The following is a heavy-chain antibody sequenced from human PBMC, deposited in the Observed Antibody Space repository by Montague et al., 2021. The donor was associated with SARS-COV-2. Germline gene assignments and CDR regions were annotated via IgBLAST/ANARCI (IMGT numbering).Heavy chain of an antibody. J-gene: IGHJ6*02. V-gene: IGHV3-30*04. D-gene: IGHD3-9*01. CDR1: GFTFSSYA. Sequence: SLRLSCAASGFTFSSYAIHWVRQAPGKGLEWVALISFDGRSQYYXXSLKGRFTISRDNSKSTLYLQMNSLRAADTADYYCARGGKYYDTLIGYFSPRNYYYFYGMDVWGQGTTVTVSS. CDR2: ISFDGRSQ. CDR3: ARGGKYYDTLIGYFSPRNYYYFYGMDV.